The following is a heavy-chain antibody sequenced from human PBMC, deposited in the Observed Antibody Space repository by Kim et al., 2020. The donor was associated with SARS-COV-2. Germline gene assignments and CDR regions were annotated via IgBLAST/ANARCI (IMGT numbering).Heavy chain of an antibody. J-gene: IGHJ4*02. CDR3: ARPKYSSGWEGFDY. V-gene: IGHV4-34*01. D-gene: IGHD6-19*01. Sequence: PSLKRRVTISVATSKNQCSLKLSSVTAADTAVYYCARPKYSSGWEGFDYWGQGTLVTVSS.